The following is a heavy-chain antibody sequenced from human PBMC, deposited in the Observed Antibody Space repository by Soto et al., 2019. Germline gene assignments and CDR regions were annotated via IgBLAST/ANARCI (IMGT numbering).Heavy chain of an antibody. J-gene: IGHJ4*02. CDR3: ARNTNTWVLDY. CDR1: GDSVSSNSAA. V-gene: IGHV6-1*01. CDR2: TYCRSQCDS. D-gene: IGHD3-10*01. Sequence: QVQLQQSGPGLVKPSQTLSLTCAISGDSVSSNSAAWNWIRQSPSRGLEWLGRTYCRSQCDSAYAASVRGXXTXNXPTSKNQFSLQLNSVTPEDTAVYYCARNTNTWVLDYWGQGTLVTVSS.